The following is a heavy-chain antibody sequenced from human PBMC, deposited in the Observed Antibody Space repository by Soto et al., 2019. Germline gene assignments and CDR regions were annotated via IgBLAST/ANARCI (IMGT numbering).Heavy chain of an antibody. CDR1: GFTFSSYG. CDR3: AKSRYGDYFDY. Sequence: VKLLESGGGLVQPGGSLRLSCAASGFTFSSYGMHWVRQAPGKGLEWVAVISYDGSNKYYADSVKGRFTISRDNSKNTLYLQMNSLRAEDTAVYYCAKSRYGDYFDYWGQGTLVTVSS. D-gene: IGHD4-17*01. V-gene: IGHV3-30*18. J-gene: IGHJ4*02. CDR2: ISYDGSNK.